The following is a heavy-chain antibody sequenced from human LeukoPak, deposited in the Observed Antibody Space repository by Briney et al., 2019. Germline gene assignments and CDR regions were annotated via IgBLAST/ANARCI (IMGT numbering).Heavy chain of an antibody. Sequence: ASVKASCKASGYTFTSYDINWVRQAPGQGLEWMGWMNPKSANTGYAQKFQGRVTMTRNTSISTAYMEVTSLRSEDTAVYYCARGPPESSSSDYWGQGTLVTVSS. CDR1: GYTFTSYD. J-gene: IGHJ4*02. D-gene: IGHD6-13*01. CDR3: ARGPPESSSSDY. CDR2: MNPKSANT. V-gene: IGHV1-8*01.